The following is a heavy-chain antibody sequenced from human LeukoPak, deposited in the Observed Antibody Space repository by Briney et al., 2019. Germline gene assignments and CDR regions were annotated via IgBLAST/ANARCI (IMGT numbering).Heavy chain of an antibody. V-gene: IGHV3-23*01. J-gene: IGHJ4*02. Sequence: GGSLRLSCAASGFTFSIYAMSWVRQAPGKGLEWVSAISARGDSTYYADSVKGRFTLSRDNYKDTVYVQVNSLRAEDTAMYYCAKYSNDADFDYWGQGTMVTVAS. CDR3: AKYSNDADFDY. D-gene: IGHD4-11*01. CDR1: GFTFSIYA. CDR2: ISARGDST.